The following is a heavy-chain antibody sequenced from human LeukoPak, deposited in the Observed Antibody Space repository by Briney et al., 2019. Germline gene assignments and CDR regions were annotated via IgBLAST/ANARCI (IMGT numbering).Heavy chain of an antibody. V-gene: IGHV5-51*01. CDR2: IYPGDSDT. CDR3: ARQSRFGEFDY. CDR1: GYSFTKYW. Sequence: GESLKISCKGSGYSFTKYWIAWVRQMPGKGLECMGIIYPGDSDTRYSPSFQGQVTISADKSISTAQLQWSSLKASDNAMYYCARQSRFGEFDYWGQGTLVTVSS. J-gene: IGHJ4*02. D-gene: IGHD3-10*01.